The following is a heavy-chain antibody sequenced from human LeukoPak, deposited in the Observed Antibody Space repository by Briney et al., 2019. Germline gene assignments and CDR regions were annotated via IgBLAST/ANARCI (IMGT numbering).Heavy chain of an antibody. CDR3: ARVQGYCTNGVCYDWFDP. CDR2: INTSGST. Sequence: SETLSLTCTVSGGSISSYYWSWIRQPAGKGLEWIGRINTSGSTNYNPSLKSRVTMSVDTSKNQFSLKLSSVTAADTAVYYCARVQGYCTNGVCYDWFDPWGQGTLVTVSS. D-gene: IGHD2-8*01. V-gene: IGHV4-4*07. J-gene: IGHJ5*02. CDR1: GGSISSYY.